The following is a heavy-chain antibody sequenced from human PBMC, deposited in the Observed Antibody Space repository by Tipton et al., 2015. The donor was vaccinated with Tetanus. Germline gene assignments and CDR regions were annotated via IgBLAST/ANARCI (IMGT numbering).Heavy chain of an antibody. CDR1: GGSFSGYY. J-gene: IGHJ4*02. Sequence: TLSLTCTIYGGSFSGYYWSWIRQPPGRGLEWIGEIHPSGSTYYNPSFTSRITLSQDTSKNQFSLKLNSVTAADTAVYYCARGYNGYDILTACPHYFDSWGQGTLVTVSS. V-gene: IGHV4-34*01. CDR2: IHPSGST. CDR3: ARGYNGYDILTACPHYFDS. D-gene: IGHD3-9*01.